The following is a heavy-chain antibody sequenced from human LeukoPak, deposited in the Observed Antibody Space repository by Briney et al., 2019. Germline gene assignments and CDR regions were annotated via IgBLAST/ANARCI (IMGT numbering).Heavy chain of an antibody. J-gene: IGHJ4*02. CDR1: GFTFSRYG. CDR2: ASSDGDTT. D-gene: IGHD3-16*01. V-gene: IGHV3-30*18. Sequence: GGSLRLSCAASGFTFSRYGMHWVRQAPGKGLEWVAVASSDGDTTYYADSVKGRFTISRDNSRNTLYLQMNSLRAEDTAVYYCAKEGSTTFREDFDCWGQGTLVIVSS. CDR3: AKEGSTTFREDFDC.